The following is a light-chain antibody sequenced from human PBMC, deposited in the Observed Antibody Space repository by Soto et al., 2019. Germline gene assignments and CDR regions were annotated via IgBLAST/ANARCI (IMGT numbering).Light chain of an antibody. V-gene: IGLV2-8*01. CDR2: EVS. Sequence: QSALTQPPSASGSPGQSVTIPCTGTSSDVGGYNSVSWYQQHPGKVPKLMIYEVSKRPSGVPDRFSGSKSVNTASLTVSGLQAEDEADYYCSSYAGSNNLLFGGGTKLTVL. CDR3: SSYAGSNNLL. J-gene: IGLJ2*01. CDR1: SSDVGGYNS.